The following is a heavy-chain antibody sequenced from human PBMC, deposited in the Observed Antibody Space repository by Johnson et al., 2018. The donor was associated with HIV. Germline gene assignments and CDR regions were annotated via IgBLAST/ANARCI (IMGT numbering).Heavy chain of an antibody. D-gene: IGHD2-8*01. Sequence: VQLVESGGGLVQPGRSLRLSCTASGFTFGDYAMSWVRQAPGKGLEWVGFIRSKAYGGTTEYAASVKGRFTISRDDSKSIAYLQMNSLRVEDTAVYFCARAHLIFPKNAFDIWGQGTMVSVSS. CDR1: GFTFGDYA. J-gene: IGHJ3*02. CDR2: IRSKAYGGTT. V-gene: IGHV3-49*04. CDR3: ARAHLIFPKNAFDI.